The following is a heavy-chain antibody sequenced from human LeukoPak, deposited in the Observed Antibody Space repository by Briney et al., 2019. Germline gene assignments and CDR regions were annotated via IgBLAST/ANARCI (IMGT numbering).Heavy chain of an antibody. V-gene: IGHV3-48*03. CDR3: AREASTVDY. J-gene: IGHJ4*02. D-gene: IGHD2-2*01. CDR1: GFTFSSYE. CDR2: ISSSGSTI. Sequence: GGSLRLSCAASGFTFSSYEMNWVRQAPGKGLEWVSYISSSGSTIYYADSVKGRFTISRDNAKNSLYLQMNSLRAEDTAVYYCAREASTVDYWGKGTLVTVSS.